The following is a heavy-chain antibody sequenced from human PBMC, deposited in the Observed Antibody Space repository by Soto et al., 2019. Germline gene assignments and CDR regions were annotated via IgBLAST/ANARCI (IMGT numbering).Heavy chain of an antibody. CDR3: ARDRWRRDYYDSSGYYPHDYGMDV. CDR1: GYTFTGYY. V-gene: IGHV1-2*02. J-gene: IGHJ6*02. CDR2: INPNSGGT. Sequence: ASVEVSCKASGYTFTGYYMHWVRQAPGQVLEWMGWINPNSGGTNYAQKFQGRVTMTRDTSISTAYMELSRLRSDDTAVYYCARDRWRRDYYDSSGYYPHDYGMDVWGQGTTVTSP. D-gene: IGHD3-22*01.